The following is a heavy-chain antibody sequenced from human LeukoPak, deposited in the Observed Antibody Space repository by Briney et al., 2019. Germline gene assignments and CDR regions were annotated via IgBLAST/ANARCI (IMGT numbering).Heavy chain of an antibody. CDR2: IRSKGFGGTT. Sequence: GGSLRLSCAASGFPFTNAWMTWARLAPGKGLEWVGRIRSKGFGGTTDHAAPVRGRFTISRKDSKDTVYLQMDSLKIEDTAVYCCTVGGHNDVWLTYYYGYWGQGTRVTVSS. CDR3: TVGGHNDVWLTYYYGY. J-gene: IGHJ4*02. D-gene: IGHD3-3*01. V-gene: IGHV3-15*01. CDR1: GFPFTNAW.